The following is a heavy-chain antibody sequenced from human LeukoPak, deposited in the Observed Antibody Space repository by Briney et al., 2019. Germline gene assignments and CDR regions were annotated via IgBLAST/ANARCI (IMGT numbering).Heavy chain of an antibody. D-gene: IGHD6-13*01. CDR2: ISYDGSNK. V-gene: IGHV3-30*18. CDR3: AKDGGIAAAAPGDYFDY. J-gene: IGHJ4*02. Sequence: QPGRSLRLSCAASGFTFSSYGMHWVRQAPGKGLEWGAVISYDGSNKYYADSVKGRFTISRDNSKNTLYLQMNSLRAEDTAVYYCAKDGGIAAAAPGDYFDYWGQGTLVTVSS. CDR1: GFTFSSYG.